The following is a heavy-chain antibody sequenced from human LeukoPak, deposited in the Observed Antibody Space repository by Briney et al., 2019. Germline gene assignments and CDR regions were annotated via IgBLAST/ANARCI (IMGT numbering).Heavy chain of an antibody. CDR3: ARGGGFGDLVYYGSGSYPPNWFDP. V-gene: IGHV4-59*12. D-gene: IGHD3-10*01. CDR1: GGSISSYY. CDR2: MYYSGST. Sequence: PSETLSLTCTVSGGSISSYYWSWIRQPPGKGLEWIAYMYYSGSTNYNPSLKSRVTISVDTSKNQFSLKLSSVTAADTAVYYCARGGGFGDLVYYGSGSYPPNWFDPWGQGTLVTVSS. J-gene: IGHJ5*02.